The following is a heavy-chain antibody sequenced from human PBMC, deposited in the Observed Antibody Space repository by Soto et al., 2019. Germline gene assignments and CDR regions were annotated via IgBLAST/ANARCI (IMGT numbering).Heavy chain of an antibody. CDR3: AGIRQFCWDY. CDR2: IIPIFGTA. V-gene: IGHV1-69*01. Sequence: QVPLVQSGDEVKKPGSSVKVSCKASGGTFSSYAITWVRQAPGQGLEWMGGIIPIFGTAKYAQKFQGRVTITADESTRTAYMELSSLRSEDAAVYYCAGIRQFCWDYWGQGTLVTVSS. CDR1: GGTFSSYA. D-gene: IGHD3-10*01. J-gene: IGHJ4*02.